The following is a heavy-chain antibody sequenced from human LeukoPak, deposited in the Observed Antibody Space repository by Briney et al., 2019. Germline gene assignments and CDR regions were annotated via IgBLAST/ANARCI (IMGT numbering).Heavy chain of an antibody. CDR2: INPNSGGT. V-gene: IGHV1-2*02. CDR3: ARDSASSGWSPRGEDYFDY. D-gene: IGHD6-19*01. CDR1: GGTFSSYA. Sequence: ASVKVSCKASGGTFSSYAISWVRQAPGQGLEWMGWINPNSGGTNYAQKFQGRVTMTRDTSISTAYMELSRLRSDDTAVYYCARDSASSGWSPRGEDYFDYWGQGTLVTVSS. J-gene: IGHJ4*02.